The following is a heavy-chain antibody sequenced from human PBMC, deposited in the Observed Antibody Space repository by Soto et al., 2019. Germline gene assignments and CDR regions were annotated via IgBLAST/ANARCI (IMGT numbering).Heavy chain of an antibody. Sequence: QVQLVPSGAEGKKPGSSVQFSCKASGYTFPSYGIIWVRQATGQGLEWMGWISAYNGNTNYARKLQGRVTMTTDTFPCTAYMELRSLGSEDTAVYYCARDRSYDFWSGSPTYGNDVWGHGTTVTVSS. J-gene: IGHJ6*02. CDR2: ISAYNGNT. D-gene: IGHD3-3*01. CDR1: GYTFPSYG. CDR3: ARDRSYDFWSGSPTYGNDV. V-gene: IGHV1-18*04.